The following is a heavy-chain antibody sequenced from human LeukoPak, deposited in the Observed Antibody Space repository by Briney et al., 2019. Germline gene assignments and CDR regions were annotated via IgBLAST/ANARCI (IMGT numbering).Heavy chain of an antibody. Sequence: GGSLRLSCAASGFTFSSYAMSWVRQASGKGLEWVSAISGSGGSTYYADSVKGRFTISRDNSKNTLYLQMNSLRAEDTAVYYCAKVIDFWSGSTAYYFDYWGQGTLVTVSS. D-gene: IGHD3-3*01. V-gene: IGHV3-23*01. CDR1: GFTFSSYA. CDR2: ISGSGGST. J-gene: IGHJ4*02. CDR3: AKVIDFWSGSTAYYFDY.